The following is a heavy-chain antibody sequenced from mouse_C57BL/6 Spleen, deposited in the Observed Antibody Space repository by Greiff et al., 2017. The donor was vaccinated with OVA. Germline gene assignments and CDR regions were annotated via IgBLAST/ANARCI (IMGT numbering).Heavy chain of an antibody. CDR2: INPSSGYT. V-gene: IGHV1-4*01. CDR3: ARASYYYGSSYWYFDV. D-gene: IGHD1-1*01. CDR1: GYTFTSYT. J-gene: IGHJ1*03. Sequence: QVQLKESGAELARPGASVKMSCKASGYTFTSYTMHWVKQRPGQGLAWIGYINPSSGYTKYNQKFKDKATLTADKSSSTAYMQLSSLTSEDSAVYYCARASYYYGSSYWYFDVWGTGTTVTVSS.